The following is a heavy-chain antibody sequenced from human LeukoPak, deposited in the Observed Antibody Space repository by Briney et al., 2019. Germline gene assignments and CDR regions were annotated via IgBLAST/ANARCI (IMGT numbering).Heavy chain of an antibody. V-gene: IGHV1-2*02. CDR3: AGRGGYSYYH. Sequence: GASVKVSCKASGYTFTGYYVLWVRQAPGQGLEWMGWINPNSGGTSYAQKFQGRVTMTRDTSISTAYMELSRLRSDDTAVYYCAGRGGYSYYHWGQGTLVTVSS. J-gene: IGHJ5*02. D-gene: IGHD5-18*01. CDR2: INPNSGGT. CDR1: GYTFTGYY.